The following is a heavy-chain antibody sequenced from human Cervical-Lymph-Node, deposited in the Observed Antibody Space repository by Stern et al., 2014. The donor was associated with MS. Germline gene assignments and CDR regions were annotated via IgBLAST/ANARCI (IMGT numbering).Heavy chain of an antibody. CDR1: GFTLSSYG. J-gene: IGHJ4*02. V-gene: IGHV3-30*18. CDR2: ISYYGSNK. CDR3: AKDTGGGYSGYDSYFDY. Sequence: VQLVESGGGVVQPGRSLRLSCAASGFTLSSYGMHWVRQAPGKGLEWVGVISYYGSNKYYADSLKGRFTISRDNSKNTLYLQMNSLRAEDTAVYYCAKDTGGGYSGYDSYFDYWGQGTLVTVSS. D-gene: IGHD5-12*01.